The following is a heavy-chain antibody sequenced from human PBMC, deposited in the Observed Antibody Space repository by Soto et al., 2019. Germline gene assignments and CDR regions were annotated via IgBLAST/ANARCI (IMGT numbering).Heavy chain of an antibody. CDR1: GYSFTSYW. CDR2: IYPGDSDP. V-gene: IGHV5-51*01. Sequence: GESLKISCKGSGYSFTSYWIGWVRQRPGKGLEWMGIIYPGDSDPRYSPSFQGQVTISADKSSSTAYLQWSSLKASDTAMYYCARHAAGIAVAGTNYYYGMDVWGQGTTVTVSS. D-gene: IGHD6-19*01. CDR3: ARHAAGIAVAGTNYYYGMDV. J-gene: IGHJ6*02.